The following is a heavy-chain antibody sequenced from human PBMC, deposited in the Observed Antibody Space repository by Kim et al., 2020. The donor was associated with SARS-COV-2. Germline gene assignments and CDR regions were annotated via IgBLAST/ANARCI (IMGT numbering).Heavy chain of an antibody. J-gene: IGHJ4*02. Sequence: SVKVSCKASGGTFSSYAISWVRQAPGQGLEWMGRIIPILGIANYAQKFQGRVTITADKSTSTAYMELSSVRSEDTAVYYCARAGGYTMYYFDYWGQGTLVTVSS. D-gene: IGHD5-18*01. CDR3: ARAGGYTMYYFDY. CDR1: GGTFSSYA. V-gene: IGHV1-69*04. CDR2: IIPILGIA.